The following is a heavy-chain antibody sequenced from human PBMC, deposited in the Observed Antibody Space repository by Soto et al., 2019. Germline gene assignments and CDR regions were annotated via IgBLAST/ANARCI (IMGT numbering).Heavy chain of an antibody. CDR1: GYTFTSYG. V-gene: IGHV1-18*04. D-gene: IGHD2-21*02. J-gene: IGHJ6*02. CDR2: VSAYNGNT. CDR3: ARAFKVVVTAISTYYYYGMDV. Sequence: ASVKVSCKASGYTFTSYGISWVRQAPGQGLEWMGWVSAYNGNTNCAQKLQGRVTMTTDTSTSTAYMELRSLRSDDTAVYYCARAFKVVVTAISTYYYYGMDVWGQGTTVTVSS.